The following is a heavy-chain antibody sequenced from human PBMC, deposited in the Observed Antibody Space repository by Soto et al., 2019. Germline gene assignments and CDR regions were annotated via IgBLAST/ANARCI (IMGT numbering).Heavy chain of an antibody. Sequence: GASVKVSCKASGGTFSSYTISWVRQAPGQGLEWMGRIIPILGIANYAQKFQGRVTITADKSTSTAYMELSSLRSEDTAVYYCARESGDYEAFDIWGQGTMVTVSS. CDR1: GGTFSSYT. J-gene: IGHJ3*02. CDR2: IIPILGIA. V-gene: IGHV1-69*04. D-gene: IGHD4-17*01. CDR3: ARESGDYEAFDI.